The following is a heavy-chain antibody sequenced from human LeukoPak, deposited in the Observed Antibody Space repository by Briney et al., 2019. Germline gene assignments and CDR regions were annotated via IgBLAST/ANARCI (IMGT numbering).Heavy chain of an antibody. CDR2: INHSGST. D-gene: IGHD3-16*02. Sequence: SETLSLTCAVYGGSFSGYYWSWIRQPPGKGLEWIGEINHSGSTNYNPSLKSRVTISVDTSKNQFSLKLSSVTAADTAVYYCASTAWLAGTYYVWGSYRDWGQGTLVTVSS. CDR1: GGSFSGYY. V-gene: IGHV4-34*01. CDR3: ASTAWLAGTYYVWGSYRD. J-gene: IGHJ4*02.